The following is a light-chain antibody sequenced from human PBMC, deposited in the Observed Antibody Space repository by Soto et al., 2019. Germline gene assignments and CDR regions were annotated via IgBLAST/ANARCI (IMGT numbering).Light chain of an antibody. CDR3: CSYAGGNEWV. J-gene: IGLJ3*02. V-gene: IGLV2-23*01. CDR1: SCDVGAHNF. Sequence: QSALTQPASVSASPGQSITISCTGSSCDVGAHNFVSWYQQHPTKAPHLIIYQDNKRPSGISNLFSGTKSGYSASLTIAGLRAEDDAYYYSCSYAGGNEWVFGGGTKLTVL. CDR2: QDN.